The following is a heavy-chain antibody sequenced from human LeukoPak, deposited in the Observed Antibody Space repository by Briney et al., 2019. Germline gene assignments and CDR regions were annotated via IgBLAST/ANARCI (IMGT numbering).Heavy chain of an antibody. J-gene: IGHJ4*02. V-gene: IGHV1-2*06. Sequence: ASVKVSCKASGYTFTGYYMHWVRQAPGQGLEWMGRINLNSGGTNYAQKFQGRVTMTRDRSISTVYMELSRLRSDDTAVYYCAREDLPGPDYWGQGTLVTVSS. CDR3: AREDLPGPDY. D-gene: IGHD1-14*01. CDR2: INLNSGGT. CDR1: GYTFTGYY.